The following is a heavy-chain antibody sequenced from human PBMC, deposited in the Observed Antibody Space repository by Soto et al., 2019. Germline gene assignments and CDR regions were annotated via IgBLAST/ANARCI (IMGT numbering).Heavy chain of an antibody. Sequence: LRLSCAASGFTFSSYSMNWVRQAPGKGLEWVSYISSSSSTIYYADSVKGRFTISRDNAKNSLYLQMNSLRDEDTAVYYCARDAYSSSWYYYYGMDVWGQGTTVTVSS. CDR3: ARDAYSSSWYYYYGMDV. CDR1: GFTFSSYS. CDR2: ISSSSSTI. J-gene: IGHJ6*02. D-gene: IGHD6-13*01. V-gene: IGHV3-48*02.